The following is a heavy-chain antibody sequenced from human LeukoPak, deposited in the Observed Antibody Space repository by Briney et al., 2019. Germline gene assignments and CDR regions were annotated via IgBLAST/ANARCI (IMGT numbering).Heavy chain of an antibody. CDR2: IGTAGNT. V-gene: IGHV3-13*01. CDR1: GFTFSSHD. CDR3: ARSKSYSSGWTDFDC. J-gene: IGHJ4*02. D-gene: IGHD6-19*01. Sequence: PGGSLRLSCAASGFTFSSHDMHWVRQPPGKGLEWGSVIGTAGNTYYTDSVKGRFTISRENAKNSLYLQMDKLRAEDTAVYYCARSKSYSSGWTDFDCWGQGTLVTVSS.